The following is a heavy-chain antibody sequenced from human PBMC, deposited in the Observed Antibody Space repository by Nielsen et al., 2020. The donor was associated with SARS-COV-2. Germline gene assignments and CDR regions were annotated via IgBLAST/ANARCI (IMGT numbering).Heavy chain of an antibody. J-gene: IGHJ4*02. Sequence: SETLSLTCTVSGGSISSYYWSWIRQPPGKGLEWIGYIYYSGSTYYNPSLKSRVTISVDTSKNQFSLKLSSVTAADTAVYYCARTYYDFWSGYYPDYWGQGTLVTVSS. CDR2: IYYSGST. CDR3: ARTYYDFWSGYYPDY. CDR1: GGSISSYY. V-gene: IGHV4-59*04. D-gene: IGHD3-3*01.